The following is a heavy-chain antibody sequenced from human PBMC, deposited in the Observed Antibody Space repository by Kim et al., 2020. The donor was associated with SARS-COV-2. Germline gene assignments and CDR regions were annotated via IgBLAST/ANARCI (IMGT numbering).Heavy chain of an antibody. J-gene: IGHJ4*02. V-gene: IGHV1-18*01. CDR2: ISADTGKT. CDR3: ARTLHHIKKIDS. Sequence: ASVRVSCKASGYPFDIYGVSWVRQAPGQGLDWMGWISADTGKTNYAQKFQGRVIMTADTSTRTAYMELSDLTFGDTATYFCARTLHHIKKIDSWGQGTLVSVSS. CDR1: GYPFDIYG. D-gene: IGHD1-20*01.